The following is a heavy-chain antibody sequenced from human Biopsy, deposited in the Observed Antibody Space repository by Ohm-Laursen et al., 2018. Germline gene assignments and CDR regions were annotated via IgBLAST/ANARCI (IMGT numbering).Heavy chain of an antibody. CDR1: GFIFSTYT. CDR3: ARAPFGSGSYSEFDY. CDR2: IKRDGSEK. J-gene: IGHJ4*02. Sequence: GSLRLSCSASGFIFSTYTMNWVRQAPGKGLEWVATIKRDGSEKYYVDSVKGRFTISRDNSKSSLSLQMNSLRGEDTAVYYCARAPFGSGSYSEFDYWGQGSLVTVSS. D-gene: IGHD3-22*01. V-gene: IGHV3-7*01.